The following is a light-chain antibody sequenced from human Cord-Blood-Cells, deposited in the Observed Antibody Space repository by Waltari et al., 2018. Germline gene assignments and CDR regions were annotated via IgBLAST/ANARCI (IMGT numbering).Light chain of an antibody. Sequence: DIQMTQSPASLSASVGDRVTITCRASQSIRSYLNWYQQKPGKAPKLQIYAASSLQSGVPSKFSGSRSGTDCTLTISSLQTEDFATYYCQQSYSTPITFGQGTRLEIK. CDR1: QSIRSY. J-gene: IGKJ5*01. CDR3: QQSYSTPIT. CDR2: AAS. V-gene: IGKV1-39*01.